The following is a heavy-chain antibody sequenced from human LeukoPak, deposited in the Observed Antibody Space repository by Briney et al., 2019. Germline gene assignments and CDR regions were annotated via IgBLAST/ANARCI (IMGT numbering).Heavy chain of an antibody. CDR2: IWYDGSHE. CDR3: AKERKDIVAAGTDY. J-gene: IGHJ4*02. CDR1: GFTFSNFA. V-gene: IGHV3-33*06. Sequence: GMSLRLSCAASGFTFSNFAMHWVRQVPGKGLEWVALIWYDGSHESYADSVKGRFSISRDNSKNTLHLQMNSLRVEDTAVYYCAKERKDIVAAGTDYWGPGTLVTVSS. D-gene: IGHD6-13*01.